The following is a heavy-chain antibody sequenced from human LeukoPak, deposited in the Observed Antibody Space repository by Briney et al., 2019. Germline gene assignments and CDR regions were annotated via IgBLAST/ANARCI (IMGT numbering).Heavy chain of an antibody. D-gene: IGHD2-21*02. CDR1: GFTFSSYA. CDR3: AGGDRDPFDY. CDR2: ISGSGGST. V-gene: IGHV3-23*01. Sequence: GGSLRLSCAASGFTFSSYAMRWVRQAPGKGLEWVSTISGSGGSTYYADSAKGRFTISRDNSKNTLYLQLNSLTAEDTAAYYCAGGDRDPFDYWGQGTLVTVSS. J-gene: IGHJ4*02.